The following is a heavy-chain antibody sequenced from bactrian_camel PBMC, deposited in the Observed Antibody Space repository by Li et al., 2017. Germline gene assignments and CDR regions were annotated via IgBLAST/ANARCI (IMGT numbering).Heavy chain of an antibody. J-gene: IGHJ4*01. D-gene: IGHD7*01. CDR3: AYDYVRFGATCRSPRLWQY. V-gene: IGHV3S54*01. CDR1: GPTYGSNC. CDR2: IYTGADGPP. Sequence: QLVESGGGSVQPGGSLRLSCTDSGPTYGSNCMGWFRQAPGTEREEVAGIYTGADGPPYYGDSVKGRFTISQDKAKKTVYLQMNSLESADTGMYYCAYDYVRFGATCRSPRLWQYWGQGTQVTVS.